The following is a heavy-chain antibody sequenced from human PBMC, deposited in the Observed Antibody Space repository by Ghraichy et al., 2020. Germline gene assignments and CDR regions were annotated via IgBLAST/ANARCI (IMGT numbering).Heavy chain of an antibody. J-gene: IGHJ4*02. V-gene: IGHV3-49*04. CDR3: TRVAAAAKRSPYYYFDY. Sequence: GGSLRLSCTASGFTFDYYAISWVRQAPGKGLEWVGFIRSKAYGGTAEYAASVKGRFTISRDDSKSIAYLQMNSLKTDDTAVYFCTRVAAAAKRSPYYYFDYWGQGTLVTVSS. D-gene: IGHD6-13*01. CDR2: IRSKAYGGTA. CDR1: GFTFDYYA.